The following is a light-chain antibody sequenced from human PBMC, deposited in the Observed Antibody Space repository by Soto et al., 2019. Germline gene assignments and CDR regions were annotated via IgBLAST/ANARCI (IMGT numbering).Light chain of an antibody. CDR1: QSVDSNY. J-gene: IGKJ5*01. V-gene: IGKV3D-20*02. CDR2: GAS. Sequence: EIVLTQSPGTLSLSPGKEATLSCRASQSVDSNYLAWYQQKPGQTPRLIIYGASGRADGIPHRFSGSGFGTDFTLTISKVEPEDFAVYYCQQRSNWPPTFGQGTRLEIK. CDR3: QQRSNWPPT.